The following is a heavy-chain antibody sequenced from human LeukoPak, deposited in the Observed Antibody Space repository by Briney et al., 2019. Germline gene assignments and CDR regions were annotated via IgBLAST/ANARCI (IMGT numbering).Heavy chain of an antibody. J-gene: IGHJ4*02. Sequence: SETLSLTCTVSGVSITSGDSYWTWIRQPAGKSLEWLGRISASGSASYNPSLKSRVIISIDTSKNQFSLKLTSVTAADTAVYYCARDPRTVAYYFDFWGQGRLVTVSS. V-gene: IGHV4-61*02. CDR3: ARDPRTVAYYFDF. CDR2: ISASGSA. D-gene: IGHD3/OR15-3a*01. CDR1: GVSITSGDSY.